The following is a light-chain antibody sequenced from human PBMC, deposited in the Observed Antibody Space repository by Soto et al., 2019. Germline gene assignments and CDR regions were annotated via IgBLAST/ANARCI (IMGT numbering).Light chain of an antibody. CDR3: QQYNNWPPIT. J-gene: IGKJ5*01. V-gene: IGKV3-15*01. CDR1: QSVSSY. Sequence: EIVLTQSPCTLSLSPGERATLSCRASQSVSSYLAWYQQKPCQAPRLLIYGASTRATGTPARFSGSGSGTEFTLTISSLQSEDFAVYYCQQYNNWPPITFGQGTRLEIK. CDR2: GAS.